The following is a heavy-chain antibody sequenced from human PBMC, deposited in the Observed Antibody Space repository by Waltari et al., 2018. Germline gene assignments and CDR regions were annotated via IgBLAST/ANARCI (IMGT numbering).Heavy chain of an antibody. CDR3: ATGGVGADLYYLDY. D-gene: IGHD1-26*01. V-gene: IGHV1-24*01. CDR2: FDPEDDET. J-gene: IGHJ4*02. Sequence: QVQLVQSGAEMKKLGASVKVSCKVSGYTLTEVSIHWVRQAPGNGLEWMGVFDPEDDETSDAQKFQGRVNLTEDTSTDTAYMELNSLRSEDTAVYYCATGGVGADLYYLDYWGQGALVTVSS. CDR1: GYTLTEVS.